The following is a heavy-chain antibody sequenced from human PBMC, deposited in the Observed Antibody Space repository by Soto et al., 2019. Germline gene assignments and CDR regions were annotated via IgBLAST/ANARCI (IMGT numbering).Heavy chain of an antibody. Sequence: ASVKVSCKASGYTFTSYGISWVRQAPGQGLEWMGWISAYNGNTNYAQKLQGRVTMTTDTSTSTAYMELRSLRSDDTAVYYCARGKYYDFWSGYYTARAFDLWGQGTLVTVSS. CDR1: GYTFTSYG. CDR2: ISAYNGNT. CDR3: ARGKYYDFWSGYYTARAFDL. J-gene: IGHJ5*02. V-gene: IGHV1-18*04. D-gene: IGHD3-3*01.